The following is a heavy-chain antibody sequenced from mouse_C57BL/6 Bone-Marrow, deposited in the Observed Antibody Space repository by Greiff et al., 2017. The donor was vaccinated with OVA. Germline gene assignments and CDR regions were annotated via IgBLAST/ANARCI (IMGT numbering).Heavy chain of an antibody. CDR2: FYPGSGSI. CDR1: GYTFTEYT. J-gene: IGHJ2*01. Sequence: QVHVKQSGAELVKPGASVKLSCKASGYTFTEYTIHWVKQRSGQGLEWIGWFYPGSGSIKYNEKFKDKATLTADKSSSTVYMELSRLTSEDSAVYFCARHALKLGRFDYWGQGTTLTVSS. D-gene: IGHD4-1*01. CDR3: ARHALKLGRFDY. V-gene: IGHV1-62-2*01.